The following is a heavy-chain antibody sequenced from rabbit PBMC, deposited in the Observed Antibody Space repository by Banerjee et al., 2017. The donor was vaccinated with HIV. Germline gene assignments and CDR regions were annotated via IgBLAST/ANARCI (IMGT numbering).Heavy chain of an antibody. J-gene: IGHJ4*01. CDR1: GFDFSSKYY. CDR3: ARDSVGATYSYNL. V-gene: IGHV1S40*01. Sequence: QSLEESGGDLVKPGATLTLTCTASGFDFSSKYYMCWVRQAPGKGLEWIGCIVAGSSNNTYYASWAKGRFTISKTSSTTVTLQMTSLTAADTATYFCARDSVGATYSYNLWGPGTLVTVS. D-gene: IGHD5-1*01. CDR2: IVAGSSNNT.